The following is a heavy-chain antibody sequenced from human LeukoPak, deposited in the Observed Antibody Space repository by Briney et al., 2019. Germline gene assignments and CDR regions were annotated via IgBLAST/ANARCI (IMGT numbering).Heavy chain of an antibody. CDR2: IYYSGST. V-gene: IGHV4-39*01. CDR3: ARRDGYNINWFDP. CDR1: GGSISSSSYY. J-gene: IGHJ5*02. Sequence: PSGTLSLTCTVSGGSISSSSYYWGWIRQPPGKGLEWIGSIYYSGSTYYNPSLKSRVTISVDTSKNQFSLKLSSVTAADTAVYYCARRDGYNINWFDPWGQGTLVTVSS. D-gene: IGHD5-24*01.